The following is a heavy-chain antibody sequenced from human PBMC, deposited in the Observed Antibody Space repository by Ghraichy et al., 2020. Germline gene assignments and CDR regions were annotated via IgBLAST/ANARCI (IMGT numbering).Heavy chain of an antibody. J-gene: IGHJ6*02. D-gene: IGHD2-2*01. CDR1: GYTFTGYY. CDR3: AREVIVPAAIYYGMDV. CDR2: INPNSGST. Sequence: ASVKVSCKASGYTFTGYYMHWVRQAPGQGLEWMGWINPNSGSTNYAQKFQGRVTMTRDTSISTAYMELSRLRSDDTAVYYCAREVIVPAAIYYGMDVWGQGTTVTVSS. V-gene: IGHV1-2*02.